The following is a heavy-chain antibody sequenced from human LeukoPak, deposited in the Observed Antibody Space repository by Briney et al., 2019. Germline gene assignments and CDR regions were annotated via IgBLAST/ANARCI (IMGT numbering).Heavy chain of an antibody. V-gene: IGHV3-23*01. CDR2: ISASGHST. J-gene: IGHJ4*02. Sequence: GGSLRLSCAASGFIFDNFGMTWVRQAAGKGLEWVSRISASGHSTTYADSVKGRITISRDNSKNTLFLQVHSLRDDDTAVYYCARVDNMVRVIIAYWGQGTLVTVSS. CDR1: GFIFDNFG. CDR3: ARVDNMVRVIIAY. D-gene: IGHD3-10*01.